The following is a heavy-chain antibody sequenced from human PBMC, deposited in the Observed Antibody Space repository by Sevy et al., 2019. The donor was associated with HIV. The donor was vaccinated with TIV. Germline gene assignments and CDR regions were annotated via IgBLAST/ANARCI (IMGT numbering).Heavy chain of an antibody. Sequence: ASVKVSCKASGYTFTSYDINWVRQATGQGLEWMGWMNPNSGNTGYAQKFQGRVTMTRNTSISTAYMELSSLGSEDTAVYYCARPRSVWDQFLSGMDVWGQGTTVTVSS. J-gene: IGHJ6*02. CDR3: ARPRSVWDQFLSGMDV. V-gene: IGHV1-8*01. CDR2: MNPNSGNT. CDR1: GYTFTSYD. D-gene: IGHD1-26*01.